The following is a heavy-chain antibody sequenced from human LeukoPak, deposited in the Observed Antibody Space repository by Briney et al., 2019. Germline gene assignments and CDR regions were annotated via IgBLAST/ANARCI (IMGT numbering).Heavy chain of an antibody. CDR1: GGSIISSDYL. V-gene: IGHV4-39*01. Sequence: SETLSLTCTDFGGSIISSDYLWGWIRQPPEKGLEWIGSMYYSGRTYYNPSLKRRVTMSVDTSKNQFSLKLTSVTAADTAVYYCARLWSGLRPPVYWGQRTLVTVSS. CDR2: MYYSGRT. D-gene: IGHD3-3*01. CDR3: ARLWSGLRPPVY. J-gene: IGHJ4*02.